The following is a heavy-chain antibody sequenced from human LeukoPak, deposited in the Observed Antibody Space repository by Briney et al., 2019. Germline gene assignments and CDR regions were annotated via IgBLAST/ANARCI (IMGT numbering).Heavy chain of an antibody. CDR1: GSSLHDLP. CDR3: AARGSDFWSGFDH. D-gene: IGHD3-3*01. CDR2: FNPEDGEM. V-gene: IGHV1-24*01. J-gene: IGHJ4*02. Sequence: ASVTDSFKLSGSSLHDLPIHGVRQAGTKGVAGGAGFNPEDGEMVYAQKFQGRVTMTEDTSTDAAYLELTSLTSDDTALYYCAARGSDFWSGFDHWGQGTQVTVSS.